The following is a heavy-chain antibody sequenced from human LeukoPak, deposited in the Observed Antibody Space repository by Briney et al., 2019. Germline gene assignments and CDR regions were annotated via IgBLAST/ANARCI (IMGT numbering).Heavy chain of an antibody. CDR3: ALFGELSGDAFDI. CDR2: INHSGST. D-gene: IGHD3-10*02. J-gene: IGHJ3*02. CDR1: GGSFSGYY. Sequence: SETLSLTCAVYGGSFSGYYWSWIRQPPGKGLEWIGEINHSGSTNYNPSLKSRVTISVDTSKNQFSLKLGSVTAADTAVYYCALFGELSGDAFDIWGQGTMVTVSS. V-gene: IGHV4-34*01.